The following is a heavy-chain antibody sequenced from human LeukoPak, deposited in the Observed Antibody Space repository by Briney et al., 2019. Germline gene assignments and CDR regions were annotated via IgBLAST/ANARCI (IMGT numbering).Heavy chain of an antibody. D-gene: IGHD3-3*01. V-gene: IGHV3-23*01. CDR2: ITSSGGST. J-gene: IGHJ4*02. CDR1: GFIFKNYA. CDR3: ARASFGVIVGPDY. Sequence: GGSLRLSCAASGFIFKNYAMNWVRQASGKGLGWVSAITSSGGSTYYADSVKGRFTISRDNSKNTLSLQMNSLRAEDTAVYYCARASFGVIVGPDYWGQGTLVTVSS.